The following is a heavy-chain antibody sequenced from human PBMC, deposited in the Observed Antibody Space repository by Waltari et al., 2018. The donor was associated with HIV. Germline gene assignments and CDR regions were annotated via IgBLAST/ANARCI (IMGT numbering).Heavy chain of an antibody. Sequence: QVHLQESGPGLVKPSETLSLTCTVSGGSISSYYWSWIRHPPGKGLEWIGYIYYSGSTTYNPSLKSRVTISVDTSKNQFSLKLSSVTAADTAVYYCARQTAMVTSYFDYWGQGTLVTVSS. V-gene: IGHV4-59*01. CDR3: ARQTAMVTSYFDY. CDR2: IYYSGST. D-gene: IGHD5-18*01. J-gene: IGHJ4*02. CDR1: GGSISSYY.